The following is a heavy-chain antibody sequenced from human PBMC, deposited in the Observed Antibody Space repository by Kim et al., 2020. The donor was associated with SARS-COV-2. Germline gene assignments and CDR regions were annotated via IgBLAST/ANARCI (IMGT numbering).Heavy chain of an antibody. CDR3: AREGTVTTLNHNYGMDV. Sequence: GGSLRLSCAASGFTVSSNYMSWVRQAPGKGLEWVSVIYSGGSTYYADSVKGRFTISRDNSKNTLYLQMNSLRAEDTAVYYCAREGTVTTLNHNYGMDVWGQGTTVTVSS. D-gene: IGHD4-17*01. CDR1: GFTVSSNY. J-gene: IGHJ6*02. CDR2: IYSGGST. V-gene: IGHV3-53*01.